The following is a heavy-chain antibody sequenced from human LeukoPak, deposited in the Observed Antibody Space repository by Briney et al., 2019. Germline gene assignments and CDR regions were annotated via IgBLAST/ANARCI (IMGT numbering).Heavy chain of an antibody. J-gene: IGHJ5*02. CDR3: ARDVGEGIAAADDWFDP. Sequence: SETLSLTCTVSGGSISSYYWGWIRQPPGKGLEWIGSIYHSGSTYYNPSLKSRVTISVDTSKKQFSLKLSSVTAADTAVYYCARDVGEGIAAADDWFDPWGQGTLVTVSS. D-gene: IGHD6-13*01. CDR1: GGSISSYY. CDR2: IYHSGST. V-gene: IGHV4-38-2*02.